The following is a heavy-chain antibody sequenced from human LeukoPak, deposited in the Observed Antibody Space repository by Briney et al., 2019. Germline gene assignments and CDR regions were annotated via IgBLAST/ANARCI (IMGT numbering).Heavy chain of an antibody. J-gene: IGHJ4*02. CDR2: ISGSGGST. V-gene: IGHV3-23*01. CDR1: GFTFSSYA. D-gene: IGHD2-2*01. CDR3: AKDSSRYCSSTSCYSGFDY. Sequence: PGGSLRLSCAASGFTFSSYAMSWVRQAPGKGLEWVSAISGSGGSTYYADSVKGRFTISRDNSKNTLYLQMNSLRAEDTAVYYCAKDSSRYCSSTSCYSGFDYWGQGTLVTVSS.